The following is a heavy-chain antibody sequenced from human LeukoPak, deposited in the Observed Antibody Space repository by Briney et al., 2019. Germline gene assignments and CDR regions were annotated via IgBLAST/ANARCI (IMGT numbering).Heavy chain of an antibody. D-gene: IGHD6-19*01. CDR1: GFTFSSYA. J-gene: IGHJ4*02. Sequence: GGSLRLSCAASGFTFSSYAMHWVRQAPGKGLEWVAVISYDGSNKYYADSVKGRFTISRDNSKNTLYLQMNSLRAEDTAVYYCASLGSGWLDLYYFDYWGQGTLVTVSS. V-gene: IGHV3-30*04. CDR2: ISYDGSNK. CDR3: ASLGSGWLDLYYFDY.